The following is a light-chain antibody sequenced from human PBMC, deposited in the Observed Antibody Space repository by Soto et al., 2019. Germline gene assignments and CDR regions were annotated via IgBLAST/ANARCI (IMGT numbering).Light chain of an antibody. Sequence: EILLTQSPGSLSLSPGESATLSCRASQSVSGNFLAWYQHKGGQAPRLLIYDASRRATGIPDRFSGSGSGTDFTLTISRLEAEDVAVYYCKRYGGSRPYTFGGGPKVEI. CDR3: KRYGGSRPYT. V-gene: IGKV3-20*01. CDR2: DAS. CDR1: QSVSGNF. J-gene: IGKJ4*01.